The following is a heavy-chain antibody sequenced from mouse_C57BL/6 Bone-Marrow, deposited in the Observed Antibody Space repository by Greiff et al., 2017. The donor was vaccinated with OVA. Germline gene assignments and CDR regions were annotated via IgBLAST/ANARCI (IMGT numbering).Heavy chain of an antibody. D-gene: IGHD1-1*01. CDR2: IYPRSGNT. V-gene: IGHV1-81*01. CDR3: AREDYGSSYDWYFDV. Sequence: QVQLKQSGAELARPGASVKLSCKASGYTFTSYGISWVKQRTGQGLEWIGEIYPRSGNTYYNEKFKGKATLTADKSSSTAYMALRSLTSEDSAVYFCAREDYGSSYDWYFDVWGTGTTVTVSS. CDR1: GYTFTSYG. J-gene: IGHJ1*03.